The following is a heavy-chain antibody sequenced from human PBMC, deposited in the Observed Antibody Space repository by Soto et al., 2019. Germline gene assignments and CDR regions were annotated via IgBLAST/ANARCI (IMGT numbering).Heavy chain of an antibody. CDR2: IYYSGSN. CDR1: GGSISSSSYY. CDR3: ARLSSSY. Sequence: SETLSLTCTVSGGSISSSSYYWGWIRQPPGKGLEWIGSIYYSGSNYYNPSLKSRVTISVDTSKNQFSLKLSSVTAADTAVYYCARLSSSYWGQGTLVTVSS. J-gene: IGHJ4*02. V-gene: IGHV4-39*01. D-gene: IGHD6-13*01.